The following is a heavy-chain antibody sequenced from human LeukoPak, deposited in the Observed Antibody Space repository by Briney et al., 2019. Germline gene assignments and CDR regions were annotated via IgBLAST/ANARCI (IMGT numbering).Heavy chain of an antibody. J-gene: IGHJ4*02. CDR2: IHTTGST. V-gene: IGHV4-4*07. D-gene: IGHD2-2*02. CDR1: GGSISSYY. CDR3: SRCTSTSCYNFDY. Sequence: SETLSLTCTVSGGSISSYYWNWIRQSAGKGLEWIGHIHTTGSTNCNPSLKSRVTTSLDTSKNQFSLKLNSVTAADTAVYYCSRCTSTSCYNFDYWGQGSLVTVSS.